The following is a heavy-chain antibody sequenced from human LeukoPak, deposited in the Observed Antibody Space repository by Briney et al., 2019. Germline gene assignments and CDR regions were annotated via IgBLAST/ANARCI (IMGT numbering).Heavy chain of an antibody. J-gene: IGHJ6*01. V-gene: IGHV1-58*02. Sequence: SVKVSCKASGFTFSTSTMQWVRPARGQRLEWMGCIVVGSGHTNYAQKFQQRVTITRDMSTSTAYIYLSSLTSADTALYYCAATLTVTTGSTYYGMDMWGQGTTVTVS. D-gene: IGHD4-17*01. CDR2: IVVGSGHT. CDR1: GFTFSTST. CDR3: AATLTVTTGSTYYGMDM.